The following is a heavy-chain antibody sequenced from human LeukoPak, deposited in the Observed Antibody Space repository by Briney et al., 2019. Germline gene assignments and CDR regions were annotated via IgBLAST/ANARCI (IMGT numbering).Heavy chain of an antibody. CDR2: VYTGGST. D-gene: IGHD1-26*01. CDR1: GGSISSYY. J-gene: IGHJ4*02. Sequence: PSETLSLTCTVSGGSISSYYWSWIRQPAGKGLEWIGRVYTGGSTNYNPSLKSRVTILVDTSKNQFFLNLMSVTAADTAVYFCARQVAKVGATHFDYWGQGSLVTVSS. V-gene: IGHV4-4*07. CDR3: ARQVAKVGATHFDY.